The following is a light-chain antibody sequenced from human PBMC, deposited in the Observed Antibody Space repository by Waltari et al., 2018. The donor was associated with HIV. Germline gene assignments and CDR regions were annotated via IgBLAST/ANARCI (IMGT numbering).Light chain of an antibody. J-gene: IGKJ2*01. CDR3: QQYKTYCS. CDR1: QTIDNW. Sequence: DIQMTQSPSTLSASIGASVNITCRASQTIDNWLASYQQKPGSAPKVIISKASILEGEVSSRFSGSGFGTEFTLTIRSLQPDDFATYYCQQYKTYCSFGQGT. V-gene: IGKV1-5*03. CDR2: KAS.